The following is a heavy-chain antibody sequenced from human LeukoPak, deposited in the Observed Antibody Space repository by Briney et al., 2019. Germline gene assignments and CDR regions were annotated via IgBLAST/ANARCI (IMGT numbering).Heavy chain of an antibody. CDR1: GYTFTGYY. CDR2: INPNSGGT. V-gene: IGHV1-2*06. Sequence: ASVKVSCKASGYTFTGYYMHWVRQAPGQGLEWMGRINPNSGGTNYAQKFQGRVTMTRDTSISTAYMELSRLRSDDTAVYYCARAITGTTWFDPWGQGTLVTVSS. CDR3: ARAITGTTWFDP. D-gene: IGHD1-7*01. J-gene: IGHJ5*02.